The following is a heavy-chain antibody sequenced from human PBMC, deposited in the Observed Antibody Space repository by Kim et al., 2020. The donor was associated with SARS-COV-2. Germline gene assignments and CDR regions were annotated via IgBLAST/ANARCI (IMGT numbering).Heavy chain of an antibody. CDR2: ISYGGSNK. Sequence: GGSLRLSCAASGFTFSSYAMHWVRQAPGKGLEWVAVISYGGSNKYYADSVKGRFTISRDNSKNTLYLQMNSLRAEDTAVYYCARGKRFLEWLLLYYFDYWGQGTLVTVSS. V-gene: IGHV3-30-3*01. D-gene: IGHD3-3*01. J-gene: IGHJ4*02. CDR3: ARGKRFLEWLLLYYFDY. CDR1: GFTFSSYA.